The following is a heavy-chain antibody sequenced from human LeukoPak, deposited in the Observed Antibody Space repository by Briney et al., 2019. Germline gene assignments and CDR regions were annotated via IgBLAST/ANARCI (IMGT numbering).Heavy chain of an antibody. Sequence: SQTLSLTCTVSGGSLSSGGYYWTWIRQHPGKGLEWMGYIYYSGSSSYNPSLKRRVTISVDTSENQFSLKLSSVTAADTAVYYCARARNSGLDFWGQGTLVTVSS. V-gene: IGHV4-31*03. D-gene: IGHD4-23*01. CDR3: ARARNSGLDF. CDR2: IYYSGSS. J-gene: IGHJ4*02. CDR1: GGSLSSGGYY.